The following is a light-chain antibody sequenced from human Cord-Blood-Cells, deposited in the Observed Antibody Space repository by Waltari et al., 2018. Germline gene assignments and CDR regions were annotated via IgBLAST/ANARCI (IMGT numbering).Light chain of an antibody. CDR1: NIGSKS. CDR3: QVWDSSSDHVV. Sequence: SYVLTQPPSVSVAPGKTARITCGGNNIGSKSVHWYQQKPAQAPVLVVYDDSDRPSVTHERLSGSNAGNTATLTISRGGAGDEADYYCQVWDSSSDHVVFGGGTKLTVL. CDR2: DDS. V-gene: IGLV3-21*03. J-gene: IGLJ2*01.